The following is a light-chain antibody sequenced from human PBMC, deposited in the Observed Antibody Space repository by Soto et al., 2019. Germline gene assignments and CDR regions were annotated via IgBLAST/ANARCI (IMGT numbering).Light chain of an antibody. CDR1: QSVSTY. V-gene: IGKV3-20*01. CDR3: QQYGSSGT. CDR2: GAS. Sequence: VLTQSAASLSLYPGERVNLXCRASQSVSTYLGWYQQISGQAQRLLISGASNRDTGITERFSGSGYGKDFNITISRLEPEDFAVYDCQQYGSSGTFGQGTKVDIK. J-gene: IGKJ1*01.